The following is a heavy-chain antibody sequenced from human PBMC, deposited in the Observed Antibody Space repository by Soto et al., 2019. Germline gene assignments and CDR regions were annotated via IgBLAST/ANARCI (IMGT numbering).Heavy chain of an antibody. J-gene: IGHJ4*01. Sequence: GGTLRLSCAVSGFCVSHNFVSWVRRAPGKGLERVSVVYRDGTTYYAESVRGRFIISRDTSKNTVYLRMNRLRAEDTAVYYCAKHFCTNEVCHFDYCGQGTTVTVSS. CDR3: AKHFCTNEVCHFDY. V-gene: IGHV3-53*01. D-gene: IGHD2-8*01. CDR1: GFCVSHNF. CDR2: VYRDGTT.